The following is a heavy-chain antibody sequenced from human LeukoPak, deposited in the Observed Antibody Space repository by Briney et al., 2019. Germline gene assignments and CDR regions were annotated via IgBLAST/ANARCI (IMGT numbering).Heavy chain of an antibody. V-gene: IGHV1-2*02. CDR3: ARVKITAAAKDY. D-gene: IGHD6-13*01. J-gene: IGHJ4*02. CDR2: INPNSGGT. CDR1: GYTFTSYY. Sequence: ASVKVSCKASGYTFTSYYMHWVRQAPGQGLEWMGWINPNSGGTNYAQKFQGRVTMTRDTSISTAYMELSRLRSDDTAVYYCARVKITAAAKDYWGQGTLVTVSS.